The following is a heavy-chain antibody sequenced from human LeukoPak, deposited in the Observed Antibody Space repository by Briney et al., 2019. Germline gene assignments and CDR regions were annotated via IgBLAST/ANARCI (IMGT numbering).Heavy chain of an antibody. D-gene: IGHD1-26*01. Sequence: GGSLRLSCAASGFAFSTYAMHWVRQTPGKGLEWVAIISYDGSNKYYADSVKGRFTISRDNAKNTLYLQMNSLRAEDTAVYYCARGYSGSYRIDYWGQGTLVTVSS. CDR2: ISYDGSNK. CDR1: GFAFSTYA. CDR3: ARGYSGSYRIDY. J-gene: IGHJ4*02. V-gene: IGHV3-30-3*01.